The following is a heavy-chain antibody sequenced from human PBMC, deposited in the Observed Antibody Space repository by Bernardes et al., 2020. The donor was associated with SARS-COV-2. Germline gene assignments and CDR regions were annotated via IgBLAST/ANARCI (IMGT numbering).Heavy chain of an antibody. CDR2: MSGSGGST. D-gene: IGHD3-10*01. V-gene: IGHV3-23*01. CDR1: GITFSSNW. CDR3: AKDMGYYYGMDV. J-gene: IGHJ6*02. Sequence: GGSLRLSCAASGITFSSNWMHWVRQAPGKGLVWVSGMSGSGGSTYYADFVKGRFTISRDNSKNTLYLQMNSLRAEDTAVYYCAKDMGYYYGMDVWGQGTTVTVSS.